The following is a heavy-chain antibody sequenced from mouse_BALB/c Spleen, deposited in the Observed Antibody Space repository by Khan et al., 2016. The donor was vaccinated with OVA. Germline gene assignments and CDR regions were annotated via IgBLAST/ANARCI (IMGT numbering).Heavy chain of an antibody. D-gene: IGHD1-1*01. CDR1: GYKFTSYV. V-gene: IGHV1S136*01. Sequence: VQLKESGPELVKPGASVKMSCKASGYKFTSYVMHWVKQKPGLGLEWIGYIYPFNDDTKYNEKFKDKATLTSDKSSSTAYMELSSLTSEDSAVYYCAPVGTYYMSFAYWGQGTLVTVSA. CDR3: APVGTYYMSFAY. J-gene: IGHJ3*01. CDR2: IYPFNDDT.